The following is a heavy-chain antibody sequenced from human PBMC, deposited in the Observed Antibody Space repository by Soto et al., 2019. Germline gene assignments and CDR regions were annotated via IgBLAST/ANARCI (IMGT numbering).Heavy chain of an antibody. Sequence: EVQLVESGGGLVQPGGSLRLSCAASGFIFSNYWMNWVRQAPGKVLEWVASINQDGREKYYVDSVKGRFTISRDNAKNSLYLQVNSLRAEDTAVYYCARDGEEAGLYFDYWGQGTLVTVSS. V-gene: IGHV3-7*01. CDR1: GFIFSNYW. D-gene: IGHD6-19*01. CDR2: INQDGREK. J-gene: IGHJ4*02. CDR3: ARDGEEAGLYFDY.